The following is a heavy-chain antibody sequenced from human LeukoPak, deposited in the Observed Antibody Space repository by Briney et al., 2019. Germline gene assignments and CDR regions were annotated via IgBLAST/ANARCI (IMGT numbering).Heavy chain of an antibody. D-gene: IGHD6-6*01. J-gene: IGHJ3*02. CDR3: ARRKGYSSSSLAFDI. V-gene: IGHV4-34*01. Sequence: SETLSLTCAAYGGSFSGYYWSWIRQPPGKGLEWIGEINHSGSTNYNPSLKSRVTISVDTSKNQFSLKLSSVTAADTAVYYCARRKGYSSSSLAFDIWGQGTMVTVSS. CDR2: INHSGST. CDR1: GGSFSGYY.